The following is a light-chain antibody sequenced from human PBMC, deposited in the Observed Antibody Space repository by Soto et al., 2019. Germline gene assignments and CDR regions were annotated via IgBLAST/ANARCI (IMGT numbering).Light chain of an antibody. Sequence: EIGLTQSPATLSLTPGETATLSCRASQSVSSYLAWYQQRPGQAPRLLIYDASNRATGIPARFSGSGSGTDFTLTISSLEPGDFAVYYCQHRKNCPLSFGQGTRLEIK. V-gene: IGKV3-11*01. CDR3: QHRKNCPLS. CDR2: DAS. CDR1: QSVSSY. J-gene: IGKJ5*01.